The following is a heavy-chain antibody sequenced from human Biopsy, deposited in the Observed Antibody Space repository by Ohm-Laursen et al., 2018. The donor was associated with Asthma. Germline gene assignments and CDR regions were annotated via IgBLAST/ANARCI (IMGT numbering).Heavy chain of an antibody. CDR3: ARTFHFWSPYHAEHYQL. CDR2: IKHDGSEK. CDR1: GFTFGDYW. D-gene: IGHD3-3*02. J-gene: IGHJ1*01. Sequence: SLRLSCSATGFTFGDYWMSWVRQVPGKGLEWVANIKHDGSEKNHVDSLKGRFTISRDNAKNSLYLQMNSLRAEDTAVYDWARTFHFWSPYHAEHYQLWGQGTLVTVSS. V-gene: IGHV3-7*01.